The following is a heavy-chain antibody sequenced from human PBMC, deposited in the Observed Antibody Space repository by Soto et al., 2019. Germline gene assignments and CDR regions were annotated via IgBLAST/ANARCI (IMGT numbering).Heavy chain of an antibody. CDR2: IYAGNSDT. J-gene: IGHJ6*02. D-gene: IGHD3-3*01. V-gene: IGHV5-51*01. CDR1: GYTFTKHW. CDR3: ARRGYDPYYGMDV. Sequence: XESLKISCRASGYTFTKHWIGWVSQMPGKGLEWMGIIYAGNSDTKYSPAFQGQVTMSVDKSISTAYLQWTSLKDSDSATYYCARRGYDPYYGMDVWGQGNTVTVSS.